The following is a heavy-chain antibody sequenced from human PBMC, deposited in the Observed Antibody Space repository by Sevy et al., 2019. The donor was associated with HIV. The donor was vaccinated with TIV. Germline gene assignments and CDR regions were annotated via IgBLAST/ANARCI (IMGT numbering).Heavy chain of an antibody. CDR1: GFTFSSYE. J-gene: IGHJ4*02. CDR2: ISNSGTTI. CDR3: ARDLPPSATTVAHFDY. V-gene: IGHV3-48*03. D-gene: IGHD4-17*01. Sequence: GGSLRLSCAASGFTFSSYEMNWVRQAPGKGLEWVSYISNSGTTISYSDSVRGRFSISRDNARNSLYMQMNSLRAEDTAVYYCARDLPPSATTVAHFDYWGQGTLVTVSS.